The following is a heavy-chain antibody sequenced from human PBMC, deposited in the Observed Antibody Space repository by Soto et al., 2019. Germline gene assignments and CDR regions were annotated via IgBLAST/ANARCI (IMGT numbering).Heavy chain of an antibody. CDR3: AKEVGSSDTGVLGFFYYGVDV. CDR2: ISHYGSIY. V-gene: IGHV3-30*18. D-gene: IGHD5-18*01. Sequence: GGSLRLSCAASGFAFSSYGIHWVRQAPGNGLEWVAVISHYGSIYSYADSVAGRLDISRDNSKSMVYVDMISLRADDTAVYYYAKEVGSSDTGVLGFFYYGVDVWRQGTTVTVSS. J-gene: IGHJ6*02. CDR1: GFAFSSYG.